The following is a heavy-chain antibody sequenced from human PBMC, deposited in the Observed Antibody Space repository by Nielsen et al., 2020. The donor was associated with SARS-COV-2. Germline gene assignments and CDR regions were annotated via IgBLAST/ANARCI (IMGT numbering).Heavy chain of an antibody. CDR3: ASLVQPDYYGMDV. V-gene: IGHV3-30-3*01. Sequence: GESLKISCAASGFTFSSYAMHWVRQAPGKGLEWVAVISYDGSNKYYADSVKGRFTISRDNSKNTLYLQMNSLRAEDTALYYCASLVQPDYYGMDVWGQGTTVTVSS. D-gene: IGHD1-14*01. J-gene: IGHJ6*02. CDR2: ISYDGSNK. CDR1: GFTFSSYA.